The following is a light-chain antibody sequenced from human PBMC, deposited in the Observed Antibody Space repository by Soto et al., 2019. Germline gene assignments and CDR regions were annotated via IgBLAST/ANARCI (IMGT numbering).Light chain of an antibody. J-gene: IGKJ1*01. CDR2: DAS. Sequence: ETVLPQYPATLSLSPGERATLSCRASQSVRSNLAWYQHKPGQAPRLLIYDASNRATGIPGRFSGSGSGTDFTLTISNLEPEDFAVYYCQQRDNWPWTFGQGAKVEIK. V-gene: IGKV3-11*01. CDR1: QSVRSN. CDR3: QQRDNWPWT.